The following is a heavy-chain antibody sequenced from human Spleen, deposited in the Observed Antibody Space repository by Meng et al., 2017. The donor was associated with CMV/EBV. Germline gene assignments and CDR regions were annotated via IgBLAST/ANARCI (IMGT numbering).Heavy chain of an antibody. V-gene: IGHV6-1*01. CDR1: GASVSSNSVA. CDR2: TYYRSKWYN. J-gene: IGHJ4*02. CDR3: ARYTSGWYYFDY. Sequence: SETLSLTCAISGASVSSNSVAWNWIRQSPSRGLEWLGRTYYRSKWYNDYAVSVKSRIIRNPDTSKNQFSLQLNSVTPEDTAVYFCARYTSGWYYFDYWGQGTLVTVSS. D-gene: IGHD6-19*01.